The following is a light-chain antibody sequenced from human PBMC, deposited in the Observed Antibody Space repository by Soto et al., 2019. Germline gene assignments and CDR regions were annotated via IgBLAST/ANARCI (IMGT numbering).Light chain of an antibody. CDR1: QSVSSK. CDR2: DTS. V-gene: IGKV3-15*01. CDR3: QQYSNWPPIT. J-gene: IGKJ5*01. Sequence: EMGMTQSPATLSVSPGERATLSCRASQSVSSKLAWYQQKPGQAPRLLIYDTSTRATGIPARFSGSGSGTEFTLTISSLQSEDFAVYYCQQYSNWPPITFGQGTRLEIK.